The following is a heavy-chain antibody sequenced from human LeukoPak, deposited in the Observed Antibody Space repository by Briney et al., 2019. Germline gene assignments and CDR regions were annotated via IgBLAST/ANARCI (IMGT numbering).Heavy chain of an antibody. J-gene: IGHJ4*02. Sequence: SETLSLTCTVSGGSISSYYWGWIRQPPGKGLDWIGSIYYSGSTYYNPSLKSRVTISVDTSKNQFSLKLSSVTAADTAVFYCASLRERSYYARGFDYWGQGTLVTVSS. D-gene: IGHD1-26*01. CDR3: ASLRERSYYARGFDY. V-gene: IGHV4-39*01. CDR2: IYYSGST. CDR1: GGSISSYY.